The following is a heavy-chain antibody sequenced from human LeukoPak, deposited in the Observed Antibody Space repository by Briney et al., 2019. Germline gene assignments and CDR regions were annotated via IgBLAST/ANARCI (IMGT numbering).Heavy chain of an antibody. V-gene: IGHV3-74*01. CDR2: INSDGSSA. D-gene: IGHD6-19*01. Sequence: PGGSLRLSCAASGFTFSSYWMHWVRQAPGKGLVWVSRINSDGSSASYADSVKGRFTISRDNAKNTLYLQMNSLRAEDTAVYYCAREYSSGWSYYYHGMDVWGQGTTVTVSS. J-gene: IGHJ6*02. CDR3: AREYSSGWSYYYHGMDV. CDR1: GFTFSSYW.